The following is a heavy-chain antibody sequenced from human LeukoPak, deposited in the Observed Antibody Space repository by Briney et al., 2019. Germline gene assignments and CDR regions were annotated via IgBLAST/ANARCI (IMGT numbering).Heavy chain of an antibody. CDR2: IRYDGSNK. D-gene: IGHD1-26*01. CDR1: GFTFSNYG. V-gene: IGHV3-30*02. J-gene: IGHJ4*02. CDR3: AKDQEVGATTIDY. Sequence: GGSLRLSCAASGFTFSNYGMHWVRQAPGKGLEWVAFIRYDGSNKYYADSVKGRFTISRDNSKNTLYPQMNSLGVEGTAVYYCAKDQEVGATTIDYWGQGTLVTVSS.